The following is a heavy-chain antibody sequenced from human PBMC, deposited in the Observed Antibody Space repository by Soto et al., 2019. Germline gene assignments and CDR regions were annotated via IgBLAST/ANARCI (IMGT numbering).Heavy chain of an antibody. CDR2: ISYDGSNK. V-gene: IGHV3-30*18. CDR3: AKGSRGLRFLEWLPPKGYYFDY. D-gene: IGHD3-3*01. CDR1: GFTFSSYG. J-gene: IGHJ4*02. Sequence: PGGSLRLSCAASGFTFSSYGMHWVRQAPGKGLEWVAVISYDGSNKYYADSVKGRFTISRDNSKNTLYLQMNSLRAEDTAVYYCAKGSRGLRFLEWLPPKGYYFDYWGQGTLVTVSS.